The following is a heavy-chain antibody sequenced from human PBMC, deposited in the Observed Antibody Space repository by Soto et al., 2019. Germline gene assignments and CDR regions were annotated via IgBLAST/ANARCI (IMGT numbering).Heavy chain of an antibody. CDR2: VNPDGTTT. CDR1: GFTFSTYW. V-gene: IGHV3-74*01. CDR3: ARDLAGVDDS. Sequence: EVQLVESGGGLVQPGGSLRLSCAASGFTFSTYWMHWVRQVPGKGLVWVSRVNPDGTTTNYAAHVKGRFTISRDNAKNTLHLQMNSLRVDDTAVYFCARDLAGVDDSWGQGTLVTVSS. D-gene: IGHD7-27*01. J-gene: IGHJ4*02.